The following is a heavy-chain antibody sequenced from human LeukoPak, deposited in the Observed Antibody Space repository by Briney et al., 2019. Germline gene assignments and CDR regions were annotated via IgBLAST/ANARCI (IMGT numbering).Heavy chain of an antibody. CDR2: IYHSGST. Sequence: KPSETLSLTCTVSGYSISSGYYWGWIRQPPGKGLEWIGSIYHSGSTYYNPSLKSRVTISVDTSKNQFSLKLSSVTAADSAVEYCARGWELLGAFDYWGQGTLVTVSS. CDR3: ARGWELLGAFDY. J-gene: IGHJ4*02. V-gene: IGHV4-38-2*02. CDR1: GYSISSGYY. D-gene: IGHD1-26*01.